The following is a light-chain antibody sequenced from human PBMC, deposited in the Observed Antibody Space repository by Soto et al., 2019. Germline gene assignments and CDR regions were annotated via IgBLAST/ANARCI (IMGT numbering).Light chain of an antibody. Sequence: EIVMTQSPATLSASPGERAPLSCRTSQSVGSNLAWYQQKPGQAPRLLIYDASTRATGIPASFSGSGSGTDFTLTIRSLQSEDSAVYYCQQYNNWPYTFGQGTKLEI. V-gene: IGKV3-15*01. CDR2: DAS. J-gene: IGKJ2*01. CDR1: QSVGSN. CDR3: QQYNNWPYT.